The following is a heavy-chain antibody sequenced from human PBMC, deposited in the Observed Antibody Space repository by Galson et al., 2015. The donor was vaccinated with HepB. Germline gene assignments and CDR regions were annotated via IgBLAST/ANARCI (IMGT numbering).Heavy chain of an antibody. D-gene: IGHD6-13*01. J-gene: IGHJ4*02. CDR2: IKSQTDGGTT. CDR3: STVGSITSSGTPFDY. Sequence: SLRLSCAASGLIFSNTWMNWVRQAPGKGLEWVGRIKSQTDGGTTDYAAPVKGRFTISRDDSENTLYLQMNSLKTEDTAVYYCSTVGSITSSGTPFDYWGQGILVTVSS. CDR1: GLIFSNTW. V-gene: IGHV3-15*07.